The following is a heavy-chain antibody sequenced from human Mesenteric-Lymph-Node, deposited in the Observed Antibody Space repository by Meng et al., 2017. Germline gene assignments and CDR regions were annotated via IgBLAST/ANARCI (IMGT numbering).Heavy chain of an antibody. J-gene: IGHJ4*02. D-gene: IGHD3-10*01. Sequence: GGSLRLSCAASGFSFSSYWMSWVRQAPGEGLEWVAKIKQDGSEKYYVDSVEGRFTISRDNAKNSLYLQMSSLRAEDTAVYYCARGWGLLDYWGQGTLVTVSS. V-gene: IGHV3-7*01. CDR1: GFSFSSYW. CDR3: ARGWGLLDY. CDR2: IKQDGSEK.